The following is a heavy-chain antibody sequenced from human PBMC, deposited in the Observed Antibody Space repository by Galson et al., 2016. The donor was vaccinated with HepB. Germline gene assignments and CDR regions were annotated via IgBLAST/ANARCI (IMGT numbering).Heavy chain of an antibody. V-gene: IGHV1-46*01. D-gene: IGHD3-10*01. CDR3: ARDLNRVGAIVEGFGY. CDR2: IDPGDSGT. CDR1: GYTFSNYY. Sequence: SVKVSCKASGYTFSNYYMHWVRQAPGQGLEWMGIIDPGDSGTTYAQKFQGRVTMTRDASTSTVYMELRSLRSEDTAVFYCARDLNRVGAIVEGFGYWGQGTLVTVSS. J-gene: IGHJ4*02.